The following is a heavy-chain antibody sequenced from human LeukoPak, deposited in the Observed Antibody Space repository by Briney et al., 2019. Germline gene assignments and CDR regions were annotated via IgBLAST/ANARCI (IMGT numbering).Heavy chain of an antibody. J-gene: IGHJ3*02. D-gene: IGHD1-26*01. CDR1: GFTFSSYS. CDR2: ISSSSSYI. CDR3: ARALPSPLYSGSYADAFDI. Sequence: KSGGSLRLSCAASGFTFSSYSMNWVRQAPGKGLEWVSSISSSSSYIYYADSVKGRFTISRDNARNSLYLQMNSLRAEDTAVYYCARALPSPLYSGSYADAFDIWGQGTMVTVSS. V-gene: IGHV3-21*01.